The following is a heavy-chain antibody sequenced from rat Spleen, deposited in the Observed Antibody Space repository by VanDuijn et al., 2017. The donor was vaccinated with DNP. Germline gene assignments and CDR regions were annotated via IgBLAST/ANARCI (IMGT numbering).Heavy chain of an antibody. D-gene: IGHD1-4*01. Sequence: EVQLVESDGGLVQPGRSLKLSCAASGFTFSAYYMAWVRQAPKKGLEWVATISTSGGSTYYRDSVKGRFTISRDNAQSTLYLQMDSLRSEDTATYYCARHDYPGITLYVMDAWGPGASVSVSS. J-gene: IGHJ4*01. V-gene: IGHV5-7*01. CDR2: ISTSGGST. CDR3: ARHDYPGITLYVMDA. CDR1: GFTFSAYY.